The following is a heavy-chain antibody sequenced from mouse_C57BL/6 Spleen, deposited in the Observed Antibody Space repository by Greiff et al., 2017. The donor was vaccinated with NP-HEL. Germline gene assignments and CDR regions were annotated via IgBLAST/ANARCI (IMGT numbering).Heavy chain of an antibody. J-gene: IGHJ3*01. Sequence: QVQLQQPGAELVRPGSSVKLSCKASGYTFTSYWMHWVKQRPIQGLEWIGNIDPSDSETHYNQKFKDKATLTVDKSSSTAYMQLSSLTSEDSAVYYCARDGYYTLFAYWGQGTLVTVSA. CDR3: ARDGYYTLFAY. D-gene: IGHD2-3*01. CDR1: GYTFTSYW. CDR2: IDPSDSET. V-gene: IGHV1-52*01.